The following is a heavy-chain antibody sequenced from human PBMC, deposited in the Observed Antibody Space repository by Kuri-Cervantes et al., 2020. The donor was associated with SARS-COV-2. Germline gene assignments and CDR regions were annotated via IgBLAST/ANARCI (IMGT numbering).Heavy chain of an antibody. J-gene: IGHJ3*01. CDR2: IYPGDSDT. V-gene: IGHV5-51*01. Sequence: GSLRLSCKGSGYSFTSYWIGWVRQMPGKGLEWMGIIYPGDSDTRYSPSFQGQVTISADKSISTAYLQWSSLKASDTAMYYCARRPSSPGIAVAGRGAFDFWGQGTMVTVSS. CDR1: GYSFTSYW. CDR3: ARRPSSPGIAVAGRGAFDF. D-gene: IGHD6-19*01.